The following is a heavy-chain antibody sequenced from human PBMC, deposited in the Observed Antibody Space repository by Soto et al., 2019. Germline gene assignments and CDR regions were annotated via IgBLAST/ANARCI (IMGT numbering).Heavy chain of an antibody. D-gene: IGHD3-22*01. CDR3: ASEDYYDSSD. V-gene: IGHV4-61*01. CDR1: GGSVSSGSYY. CDR2: IYYSGST. J-gene: IGHJ1*01. Sequence: QVQLQESGPGLVKPSETLSLTCTVSGGSVSSGSYYWSWIRQPPGKGLEWIGYIYYSGSTNYTPSRXRXVXIXXDTSKNQFSLTLSSATAADTAVYYCASEDYYDSSDWGQGTLVTVSS.